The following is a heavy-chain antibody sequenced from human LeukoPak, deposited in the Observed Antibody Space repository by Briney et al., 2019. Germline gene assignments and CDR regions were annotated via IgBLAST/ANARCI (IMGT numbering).Heavy chain of an antibody. V-gene: IGHV3-74*01. CDR3: ARGMYCSSTSCYQLSWFDP. CDR2: INSDGSST. D-gene: IGHD2-2*01. J-gene: IGHJ5*02. Sequence: GGSLRLSCAASGFTFSSYWMHWVRQAPGKGLVWVSRINSDGSSTSYADSVKGRFTISRDNAKNTLYLQMNSLRAEDTAVYYCARGMYCSSTSCYQLSWFDPRGQGTLVTVSS. CDR1: GFTFSSYW.